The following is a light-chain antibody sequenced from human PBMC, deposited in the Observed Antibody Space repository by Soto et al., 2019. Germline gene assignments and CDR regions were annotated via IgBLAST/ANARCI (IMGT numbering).Light chain of an antibody. CDR3: SSYTTSNTRQIV. V-gene: IGLV2-14*03. J-gene: IGLJ1*01. CDR2: DVS. CDR1: SSAVGGYNY. Sequence: QSALTQPASVSGSPGQSITISCTGTSSAVGGYNYVSWYQHHPGKAPKLMIFDVSNRPSGVSTRFSGSKSGNTASLTISGLQQEDEADYYCSSYTTSNTRQIVFGTGTKVTVL.